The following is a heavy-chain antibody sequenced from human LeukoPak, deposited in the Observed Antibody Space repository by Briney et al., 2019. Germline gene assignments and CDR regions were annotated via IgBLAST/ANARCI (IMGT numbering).Heavy chain of an antibody. J-gene: IGHJ3*02. CDR2: IYTSGST. Sequence: SETLSLTCTVSGGSISSYYWSWIRQPAGKGLEWIGRIYTSGSTNYNPSLKSRVTMSVDTSKNQFSLKLSSVTAADTAVYYCARDGNAIGPGHAFDIWGQGTMVTVSS. CDR1: GGSISSYY. CDR3: ARDGNAIGPGHAFDI. V-gene: IGHV4-4*07.